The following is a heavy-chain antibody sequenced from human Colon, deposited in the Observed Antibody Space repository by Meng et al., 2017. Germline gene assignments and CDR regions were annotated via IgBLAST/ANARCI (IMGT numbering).Heavy chain of an antibody. Sequence: EVERVGAGGGLVKPGVSLRLSCAASGITFTTAWMAWDRQTPGRGLEWVGRIKSNNNGGTTDYAAPVKGRFTISRDDSKSMVYLQMNSLKIEDTAMYYCGTDIYDWGQGTLVTVSS. CDR3: GTDIYD. D-gene: IGHD2/OR15-2a*01. CDR1: GITFTTAW. V-gene: IGHV3-15*01. J-gene: IGHJ4*02. CDR2: IKSNNNGGTT.